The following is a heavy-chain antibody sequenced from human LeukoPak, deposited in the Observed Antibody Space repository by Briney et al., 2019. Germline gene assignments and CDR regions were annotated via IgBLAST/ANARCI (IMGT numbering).Heavy chain of an antibody. CDR1: GGTFSSYA. CDR3: ARDYRGYSGYDFGY. Sequence: ASVKVSCKASGGTFSSYAISWVRQAPGQGLEWMGRIIPILGIANYAQKFQGRVTITADKSTSTAYMELSSLRSEDTAVYYCARDYRGYSGYDFGYWGQGTLVTVSS. J-gene: IGHJ4*02. D-gene: IGHD5-12*01. CDR2: IIPILGIA. V-gene: IGHV1-69*04.